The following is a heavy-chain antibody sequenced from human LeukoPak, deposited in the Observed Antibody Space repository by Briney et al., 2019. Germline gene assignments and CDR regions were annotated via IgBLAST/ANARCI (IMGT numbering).Heavy chain of an antibody. CDR2: IYTSGST. CDR1: GGSISSYY. D-gene: IGHD6-19*01. V-gene: IGHV4-4*07. J-gene: IGHJ4*02. CDR3: ARDGANIAARPGIAVAGNGAYFDY. Sequence: SETLSLTCTVSGGSISSYYWSWIRQPAGKGLEWIGRIYTSGSTNYNPSLKSRVTMSVDTSKNQFSLKLSSVTAADTAVYYCARDGANIAARPGIAVAGNGAYFDYWGQGTLVTVSS.